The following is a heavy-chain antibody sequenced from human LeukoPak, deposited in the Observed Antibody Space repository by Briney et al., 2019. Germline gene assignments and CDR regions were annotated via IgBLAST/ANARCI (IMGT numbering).Heavy chain of an antibody. D-gene: IGHD2-2*01. CDR3: AREAGPYPRYYYMDV. V-gene: IGHV3-21*01. Sequence: GGSLRLSCAASGFTFSSYSMNWVRQAPGKGLEWVSSISSSSSYIYYADSVKGRFTISRDNAKNSLYLQMNSLRAEDTAVYYCAREAGPYPRYYYMDVWGKGTTVTVSS. CDR2: ISSSSSYI. CDR1: GFTFSSYS. J-gene: IGHJ6*03.